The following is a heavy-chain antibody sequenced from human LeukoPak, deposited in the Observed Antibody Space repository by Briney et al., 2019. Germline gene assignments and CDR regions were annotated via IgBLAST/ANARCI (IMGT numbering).Heavy chain of an antibody. D-gene: IGHD1-26*01. CDR3: ARGEGLGTTNGGYYFAY. CDR1: GFTFSSYW. CDR2: IKQDGSDK. Sequence: GGSLRLSCAASGFTFSSYWMSWVRRAPGKGLEWVANIKQDGSDKYYVDSVKGRFTISRDNAKNSLYLQVNTLRAEDTAVYYCARGEGLGTTNGGYYFAYWGQGSLVIVSS. J-gene: IGHJ4*02. V-gene: IGHV3-7*01.